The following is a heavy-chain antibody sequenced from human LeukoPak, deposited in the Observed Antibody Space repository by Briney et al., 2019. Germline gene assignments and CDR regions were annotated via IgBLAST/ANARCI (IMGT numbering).Heavy chain of an antibody. CDR1: GFSFGSYG. D-gene: IGHD6-19*01. CDR3: ARTRGQWQVLDY. V-gene: IGHV3-30*03. Sequence: GGSLRLSCAASGFSFGSYGIHWVRQAPGKGLEWVAVISHEGSQTYYADSVRGRFTISRDNSKNMVYLQMNSLRVEDTAVYYCARTRGQWQVLDYWGQGTLVTVSS. CDR2: ISHEGSQT. J-gene: IGHJ4*02.